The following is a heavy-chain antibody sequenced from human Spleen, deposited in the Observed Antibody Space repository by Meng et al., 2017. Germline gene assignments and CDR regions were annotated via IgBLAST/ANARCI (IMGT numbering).Heavy chain of an antibody. D-gene: IGHD4-17*01. V-gene: IGHV3-33*08. CDR2: IWHDGSNQ. J-gene: IGHJ4*02. CDR1: GFTFSSYE. Sequence: GESLKISCAASGFTFSSYEMNWVRQAPGKGLEWVAVIWHDGSNQFYTDSVKGRFTVSRDNYETTLYLQMNSLRAEDTAMYYCVRDRGGTVTRYYFDNWGQGTLVTVSS. CDR3: VRDRGGTVTRYYFDN.